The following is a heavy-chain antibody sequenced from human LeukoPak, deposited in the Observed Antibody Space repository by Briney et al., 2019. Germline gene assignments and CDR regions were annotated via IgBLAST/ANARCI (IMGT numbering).Heavy chain of an antibody. Sequence: SETLSLTCSVSGGSITVYYWNWIRQSPGKGLEWIGSISYSGSTNYNPSLKSRVTVSIDTPKNRFSLKVSSVIAADTAMYYCARGGSRSYTSSTLDYWGQGTLVTVSS. J-gene: IGHJ4*02. CDR1: GGSITVYY. CDR2: ISYSGST. CDR3: ARGGSRSYTSSTLDY. D-gene: IGHD6-6*01. V-gene: IGHV4-59*12.